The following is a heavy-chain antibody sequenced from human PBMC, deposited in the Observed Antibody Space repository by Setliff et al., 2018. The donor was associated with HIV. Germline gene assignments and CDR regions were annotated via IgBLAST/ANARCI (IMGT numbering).Heavy chain of an antibody. Sequence: SETLSLTCTVSGGSISSDTYHYSWIRQPAGKGLEWIGEINHSGSTNYNPSLKSRVTISVDTSKNQFSLKLSSVTAADTAVYYCARGVAGTWWFDPWGQGTLVTVSS. D-gene: IGHD6-19*01. CDR1: GGSISSDTYH. CDR2: INHSGST. J-gene: IGHJ5*02. CDR3: ARGVAGTWWFDP. V-gene: IGHV4-39*07.